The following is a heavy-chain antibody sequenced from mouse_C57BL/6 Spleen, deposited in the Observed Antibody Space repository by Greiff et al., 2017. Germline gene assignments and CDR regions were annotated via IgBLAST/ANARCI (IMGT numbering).Heavy chain of an antibody. CDR1: GYSITSGYY. CDR3: ASPYYGNPFAY. CDR2: ISYDGSN. V-gene: IGHV3-6*01. Sequence: VQLKESGPGLVKPSQSLSLTCSVTGYSITSGYYWNWIRQFPGNKLEWMGYISYDGSNNYNPSLKNRISITRDTSKNQFFLKLNSVTTEDTATYYCASPYYGNPFAYWGQGTLVTVSA. J-gene: IGHJ3*01. D-gene: IGHD2-10*01.